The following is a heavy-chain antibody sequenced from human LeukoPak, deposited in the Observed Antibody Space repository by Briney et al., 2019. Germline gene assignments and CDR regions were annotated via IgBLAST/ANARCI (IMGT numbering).Heavy chain of an antibody. CDR1: GGSISSYY. J-gene: IGHJ4*02. V-gene: IGHV4-59*01. CDR3: ARYYGDYDHTPYYFDY. D-gene: IGHD4-17*01. Sequence: SERLSLTCTVSGGSISSYYWSWIRQPPGKGLEWIGYIYYSGSTNYNPSLKSRVTISVDTSKNQFSLTLSSVTAADTAVYYCARYYGDYDHTPYYFDYWGQGTLFSPSS. CDR2: IYYSGST.